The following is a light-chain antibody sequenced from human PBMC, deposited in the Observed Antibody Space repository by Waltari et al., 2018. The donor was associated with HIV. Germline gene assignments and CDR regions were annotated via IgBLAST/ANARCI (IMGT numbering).Light chain of an antibody. J-gene: IGLJ2*01. V-gene: IGLV1-47*01. CDR3: ATWDDSLTGVV. CDR2: RNN. CDR1: SSNIGRNF. Sequence: QYVLTQPPSASGTPGQRVTISCSGSSSNIGRNFVYLYQQFPGAPPRLLIYRNNQRPSGVPDRCSGSKSGTSASLYISGLLPEEEADYYCATWDDSLTGVVFGGGTKVTVL.